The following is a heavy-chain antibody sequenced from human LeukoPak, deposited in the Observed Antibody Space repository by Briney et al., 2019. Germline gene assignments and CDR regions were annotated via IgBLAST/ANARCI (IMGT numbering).Heavy chain of an antibody. CDR3: ARDNGIAAAGTSYEYFQH. J-gene: IGHJ1*01. CDR1: GFTFSSYA. V-gene: IGHV3-23*01. Sequence: PGGSLRLSCAASGFTFSSYAMSWVRQAPGKGLEWVSAISGSGGSTYYADSVKGRFTISRDNSKNTLYLQMNSLRAEDTAVYYCARDNGIAAAGTSYEYFQHWGQGTLVTVSS. D-gene: IGHD6-13*01. CDR2: ISGSGGST.